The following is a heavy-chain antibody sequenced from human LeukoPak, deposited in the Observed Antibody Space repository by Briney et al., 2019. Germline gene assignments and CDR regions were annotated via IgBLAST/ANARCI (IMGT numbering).Heavy chain of an antibody. CDR2: IFYSGTT. D-gene: IGHD2-2*01. V-gene: IGHV4-59*01. Sequence: SETLSLTCTVSGVALTNNYWSWIRQPPGKAPEWIGYIFYSGTTILNPSLQSRVTMSVDTSKDQFSLNMTSVTAADMAVCYCARRFCSNAGCYDSDAFDVWGQGTMVTVSS. CDR3: ARRFCSNAGCYDSDAFDV. J-gene: IGHJ3*01. CDR1: GVALTNNY.